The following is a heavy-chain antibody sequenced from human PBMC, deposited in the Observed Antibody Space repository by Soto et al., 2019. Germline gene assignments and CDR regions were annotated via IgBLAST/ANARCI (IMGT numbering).Heavy chain of an antibody. D-gene: IGHD3-3*01. CDR1: GFTVSNNY. V-gene: IGHV3-66*01. J-gene: IGHJ6*03. CDR3: AREGERLLPLFGTNYMDV. Sequence: GGSLRLSCAASGFTVSNNYMNWVRQAPGMGLEWVSVIYSGGTTYYADSVKGRFTISRDNSKNTLYLQMNSLRAEDTAVYYCAREGERLLPLFGTNYMDVWGKGTTVTVSS. CDR2: IYSGGTT.